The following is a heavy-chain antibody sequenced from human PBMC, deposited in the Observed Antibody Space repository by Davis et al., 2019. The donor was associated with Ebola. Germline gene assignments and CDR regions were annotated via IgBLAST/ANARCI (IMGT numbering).Heavy chain of an antibody. D-gene: IGHD5-18*01. Sequence: GESLKISCKGSGYSFTTYWIAWARQMPGKGLEWMGIIYPGDSDARYSPSLQGQVSISADKSISTAYLQWSSLKASDTAMYYCARRGYSYGLDDYWGQGTLVTASS. J-gene: IGHJ4*02. CDR2: IYPGDSDA. V-gene: IGHV5-51*01. CDR3: ARRGYSYGLDDY. CDR1: GYSFTTYW.